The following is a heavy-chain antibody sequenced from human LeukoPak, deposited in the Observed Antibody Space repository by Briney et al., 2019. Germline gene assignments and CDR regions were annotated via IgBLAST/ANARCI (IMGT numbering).Heavy chain of an antibody. Sequence: ASVKVSCKASGYTFTGYYMHWVRQAPGQGLEWMGWINPNSGGTNYAQKFQGRVTMTRDTSISTAYMELSRLRSDDTAVYYCARAPDYDILTGYYRTYYYMDVWGKGTTVTISS. CDR3: ARAPDYDILTGYYRTYYYMDV. CDR2: INPNSGGT. CDR1: GYTFTGYY. D-gene: IGHD3-9*01. V-gene: IGHV1-2*02. J-gene: IGHJ6*03.